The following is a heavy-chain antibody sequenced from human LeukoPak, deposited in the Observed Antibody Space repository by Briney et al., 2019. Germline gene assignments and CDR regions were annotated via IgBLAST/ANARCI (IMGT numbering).Heavy chain of an antibody. CDR2: ISGGGGST. CDR3: ARDDAIRGGYLDS. Sequence: GGSLRLSCAASGFPFTSYGMSWVRQAPGKGLEWVSLISGGGGSTYYADSVKGRFTISRDNSKNTLYLQVNRLTAEDTAVYYCARDDAIRGGYLDSWGRGTLVTVSS. J-gene: IGHJ4*02. D-gene: IGHD3-10*01. V-gene: IGHV3-23*01. CDR1: GFPFTSYG.